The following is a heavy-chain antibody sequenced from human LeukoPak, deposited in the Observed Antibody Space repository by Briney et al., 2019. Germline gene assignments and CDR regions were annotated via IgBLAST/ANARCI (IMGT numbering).Heavy chain of an antibody. V-gene: IGHV3-7*01. CDR1: GFTFSNYW. J-gene: IGHJ3*02. Sequence: GGSLRLSCAASGFTFSNYWMSWVRQAPGKGLEWVAHINQDGSEKYYVDSVKGRFTTSRDNDKNSLYLQMNSLRAEDTAVYYCARDPPYDSSGYPGKGAFDIWGQGTMVTVSS. CDR2: INQDGSEK. D-gene: IGHD3-22*01. CDR3: ARDPPYDSSGYPGKGAFDI.